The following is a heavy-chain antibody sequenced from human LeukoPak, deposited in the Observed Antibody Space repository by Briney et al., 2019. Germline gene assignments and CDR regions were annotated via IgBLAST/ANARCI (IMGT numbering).Heavy chain of an antibody. CDR2: IYYSGST. J-gene: IGHJ6*02. CDR1: GGSISSGDYY. Sequence: SETLSLTCTVSGGSISSGDYYWSWIRQPPGKGLEWIGYIYYSGSTFYNPSLKSRVTISVDTSKNQFSLKLSSVTAADTAVYYCARDRLVWFGESYYGMDVWGQGTTVTVSS. V-gene: IGHV4-30-4*01. D-gene: IGHD3-10*01. CDR3: ARDRLVWFGESYYGMDV.